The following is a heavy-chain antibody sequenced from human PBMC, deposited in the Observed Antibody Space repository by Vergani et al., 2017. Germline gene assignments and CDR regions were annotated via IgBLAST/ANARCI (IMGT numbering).Heavy chain of an antibody. CDR3: ARSQGDYWYFDL. CDR2: IHNRGKT. CDR1: GYSIGSGFY. D-gene: IGHD2-21*01. J-gene: IGHJ2*01. V-gene: IGHV4-38-2*01. Sequence: QAQLQESGPRLVKPSQTLSLTCSVSGYSIGSGFYWAWIRQSPGEGLQWLTSIHNRGKTYHNPSLKSRVSVSLDTSKNRFSLNLTSVTATDTAVYYCARSQGDYWYFDLWGPGALVTVSS.